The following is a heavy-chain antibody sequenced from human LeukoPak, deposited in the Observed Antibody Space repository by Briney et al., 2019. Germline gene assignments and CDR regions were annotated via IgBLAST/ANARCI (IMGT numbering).Heavy chain of an antibody. CDR1: GGSISSGSYY. D-gene: IGHD3-22*01. V-gene: IGHV4-61*02. CDR2: IYTSGST. CDR3: ARGLLDYYDSSGYFPL. J-gene: IGHJ4*02. Sequence: PSETLSLTCTVSGGSISSGSYYWSWIRQPAGKGLEWIGRIYTSGSTNYNPSLKSRVTISVDTSKNQFSLKLSSVTAADTAVYYCARGLLDYYDSSGYFPLWGQGTLVTVSS.